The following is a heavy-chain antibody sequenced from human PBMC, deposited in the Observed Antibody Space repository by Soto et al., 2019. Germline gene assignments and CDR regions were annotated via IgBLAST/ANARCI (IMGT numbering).Heavy chain of an antibody. V-gene: IGHV4-59*12. D-gene: IGHD3-16*01. J-gene: IGHJ6*02. CDR1: GGSISHFY. CDR3: ASGADDYPNGMDV. Sequence: QVQLQESGPGLVKPSETLSLTCTVSGGSISHFYWYWIRPPPGKGLEWIASVFYSGSTNYNPSLKSRVIMSVETSKNQFSLKLRSVTAADTAVYYCASGADDYPNGMDVWGQGTTVTVSS. CDR2: VFYSGST.